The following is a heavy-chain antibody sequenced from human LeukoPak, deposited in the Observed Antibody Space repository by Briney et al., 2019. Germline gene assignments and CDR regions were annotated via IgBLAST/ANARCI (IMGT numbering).Heavy chain of an antibody. Sequence: PGRSLRLSCAASGFTFDDYAMHWVRHAPGKGLEWVSGISWNRGSICYADSVKGRFTISRDNAKNSLYLQMNSLRAEDTALYYCAILPIYSSSWYGPYGDYYYYGMDVWGQGTTVTVSS. CDR1: GFTFDDYA. CDR2: ISWNRGSI. J-gene: IGHJ6*02. V-gene: IGHV3-9*01. CDR3: AILPIYSSSWYGPYGDYYYYGMDV. D-gene: IGHD6-13*01.